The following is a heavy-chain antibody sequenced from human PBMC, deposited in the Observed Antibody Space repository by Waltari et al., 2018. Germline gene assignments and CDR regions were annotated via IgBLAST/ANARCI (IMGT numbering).Heavy chain of an antibody. CDR3: AADLGAGYYYYGMDV. D-gene: IGHD3-3*01. J-gene: IGHJ6*02. CDR1: GFTFTSSA. Sequence: QMQLVQSGPEVKKPGTSVKVSCKASGFTFTSSAVQWVRQARGQRLEWIGWIVVGSGNTNYAQKFQERVTITRDMSTSTAYMELSSLRSEDTAMYYCAADLGAGYYYYGMDVWGQGTTVTVSS. CDR2: IVVGSGNT. V-gene: IGHV1-58*01.